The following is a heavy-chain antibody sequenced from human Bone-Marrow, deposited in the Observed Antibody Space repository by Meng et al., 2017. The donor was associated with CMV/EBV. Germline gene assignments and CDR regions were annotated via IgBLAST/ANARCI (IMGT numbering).Heavy chain of an antibody. V-gene: IGHV4-34*01. CDR1: GGSFSGYY. D-gene: IGHD5-24*01. J-gene: IGHJ6*01. CDR2: INHRGTT. Sequence: SETLSLTCSVYGGSFSGYYWSWIRQAPGKGLEWIGEINHRGTTYYNSSLKSRVTISGDTSKNQVSLRVTFVTAADTAVYYCARGCSRDGYNDYYYYGMDVWGQGTTVTVSS. CDR3: ARGCSRDGYNDYYYYGMDV.